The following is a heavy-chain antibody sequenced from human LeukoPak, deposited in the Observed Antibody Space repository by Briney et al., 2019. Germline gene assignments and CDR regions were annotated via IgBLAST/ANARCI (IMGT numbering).Heavy chain of an antibody. CDR2: IWYDGSNK. D-gene: IGHD6-13*01. CDR3: AREAPGAAGTDY. J-gene: IGHJ4*02. CDR1: GFTFSSYG. V-gene: IGHV3-33*01. Sequence: GRSLRLSCAASGFTFSSYGMHWVRQAPGKGLEWVAVIWYDGSNKYYAVSVKGRFTNSRDNSKNTLYLQMNSLRAEDTAVYYCAREAPGAAGTDYWGQGTLVTVSS.